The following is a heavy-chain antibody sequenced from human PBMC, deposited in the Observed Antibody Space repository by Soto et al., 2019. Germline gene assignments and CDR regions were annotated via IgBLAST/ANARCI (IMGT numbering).Heavy chain of an antibody. CDR1: GGSFSGYY. J-gene: IGHJ4*02. CDR2: SNHVGST. Sequence: QVQLQQWGAGLLKPSETLSLTCAVYGGSFSGYYWSWIRQPPGKGLEWIGESNHVGSTNYNPSLKRRVTMSVDPYKNQFSLRLTSVTAADTAVYYCARVLIAGVTTDWGQGTLVIVSS. D-gene: IGHD5-18*01. CDR3: ARVLIAGVTTD. V-gene: IGHV4-34*01.